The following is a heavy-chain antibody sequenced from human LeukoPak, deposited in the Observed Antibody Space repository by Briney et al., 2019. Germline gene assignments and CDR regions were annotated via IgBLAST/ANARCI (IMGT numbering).Heavy chain of an antibody. V-gene: IGHV3-64*01. J-gene: IGHJ4*02. Sequence: GGSLRLSCAASGFIVSSYSMHWVRQAPGKGLEFVSAISANGRNTYASSVKGRFTISKDNSKNTLYLQMGSLRAEDLAVYYCARVGFGSGLDYWGQGTLVTVSS. CDR2: ISANGRNT. CDR1: GFIVSSYS. D-gene: IGHD1-26*01. CDR3: ARVGFGSGLDY.